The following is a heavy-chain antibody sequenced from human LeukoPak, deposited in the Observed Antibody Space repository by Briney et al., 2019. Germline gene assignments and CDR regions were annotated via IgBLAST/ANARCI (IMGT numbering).Heavy chain of an antibody. Sequence: GRSLRLSCAASGFTFSSYGMHWVRQAPGRGLERVAVIWYDGSNKYYADSVKGRFTISRDNSKNTLYLQMNSLRAEDTAVYYCARGGDIVVVPAASDAFDIWGQGTMVTVSS. CDR1: GFTFSSYG. V-gene: IGHV3-33*01. CDR2: IWYDGSNK. D-gene: IGHD2-2*01. CDR3: ARGGDIVVVPAASDAFDI. J-gene: IGHJ3*02.